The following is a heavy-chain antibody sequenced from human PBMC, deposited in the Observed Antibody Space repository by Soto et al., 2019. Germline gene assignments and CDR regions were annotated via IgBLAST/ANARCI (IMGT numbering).Heavy chain of an antibody. Sequence: ASVNVSCKASGYTFTGYYIHWVRQATGKGLEWVSAIGTACDTYYPGSVKGRFTIPRENAKNSLYLQMNSLRAGDTAVYYCARDHVAVAGTYYYYYGMDVWGQGTTVTVSS. CDR3: ARDHVAVAGTYYYYYGMDV. V-gene: IGHV3-13*01. CDR1: GYTFTGYY. J-gene: IGHJ6*02. CDR2: IGTACDT. D-gene: IGHD6-19*01.